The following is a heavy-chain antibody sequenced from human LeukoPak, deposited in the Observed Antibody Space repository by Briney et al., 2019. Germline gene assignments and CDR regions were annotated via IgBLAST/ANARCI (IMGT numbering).Heavy chain of an antibody. D-gene: IGHD3-10*01. CDR1: GASVGSVGYY. V-gene: IGHV4-31*03. J-gene: IGHJ4*02. CDR3: ARSSQFGELSFDY. CDR2: IYYTGTA. Sequence: PSETLSLTCTVSGASVGSVGYYWNWIRQRPGKGLEWIGYIYYTGTAYYNPSLKSRAAISLDASKNQFSLSLSSVTAADTALYFCARSSQFGELSFDYWGQGTLLTVSS.